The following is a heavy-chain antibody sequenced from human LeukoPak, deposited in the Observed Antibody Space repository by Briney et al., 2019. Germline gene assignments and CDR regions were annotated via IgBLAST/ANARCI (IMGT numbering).Heavy chain of an antibody. J-gene: IGHJ4*02. Sequence: PSETLSLTCAVYGGSFSGYYWSWIRQPPGKGLEWIGEISHSGSTNYSPSLKGRVTMSVATSNYQFSLKLSSVTAADTAVYYCARVGGYSYGYTFDYWGQGTLVTVSS. CDR2: ISHSGST. V-gene: IGHV4-34*01. D-gene: IGHD5-18*01. CDR3: ARVGGYSYGYTFDY. CDR1: GGSFSGYY.